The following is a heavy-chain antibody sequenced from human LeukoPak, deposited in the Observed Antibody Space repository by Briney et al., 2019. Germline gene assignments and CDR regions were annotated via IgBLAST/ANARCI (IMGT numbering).Heavy chain of an antibody. CDR3: AKDRNSGNYYQTGDFHY. V-gene: IGHV3-53*01. CDR2: IYSAGSI. Sequence: GGSLRLSCTVSGFTVNSNSMSWVRQAPGKGLEWVSFIYSAGSIYYSDSVKGRFTISRDNSKNTLYLQMNSLRAEDTALYYCAKDRNSGNYYQTGDFHYWGQGTLVTVSS. CDR1: GFTVNSNS. J-gene: IGHJ4*02. D-gene: IGHD1-26*01.